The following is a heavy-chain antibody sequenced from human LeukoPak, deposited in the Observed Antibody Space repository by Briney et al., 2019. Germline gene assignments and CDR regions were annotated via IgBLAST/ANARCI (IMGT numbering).Heavy chain of an antibody. J-gene: IGHJ4*02. CDR3: ASSGTYYMGY. V-gene: IGHV3-48*02. Sequence: PGGSLRLSCAASGFTFSTYNMHWVRRAPGKGLEWVSYISSSSSSKYYAAVVEGCITFSRDNTKNTLYLLKIRLRDDETAIYYPASSGTYYMGYWGQGALVTVSS. CDR1: GFTFSTYN. CDR2: ISSSSSSK. D-gene: IGHD1-26*01.